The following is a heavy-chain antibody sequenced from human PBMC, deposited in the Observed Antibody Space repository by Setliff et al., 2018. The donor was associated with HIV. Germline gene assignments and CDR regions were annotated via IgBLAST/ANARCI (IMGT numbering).Heavy chain of an antibody. CDR2: HNTKWGT. CDR1: GGSISSGSDY. Sequence: SETLSLTCTVSGGSISSGSDYWSWIRQPAGKGLDWVGHHNTKWGTNYNPSLKSRASISVDKSKNRFSLQLTQMAAADTGVYYCARSGCHGRSCYSGSVIVYWGQGTLVTVSS. V-gene: IGHV4-61*09. D-gene: IGHD3-22*01. J-gene: IGHJ4*02. CDR3: ARSGCHGRSCYSGSVIVY.